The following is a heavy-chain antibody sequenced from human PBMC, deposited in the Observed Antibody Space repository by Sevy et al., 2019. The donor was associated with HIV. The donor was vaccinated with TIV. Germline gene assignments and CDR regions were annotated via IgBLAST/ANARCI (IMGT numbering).Heavy chain of an antibody. CDR3: ARGMPQRITIFGYYYYYMDV. D-gene: IGHD3-3*01. Sequence: ASVKVSCKASGGTFSSYAISWVRQAPGQGLEWMGGIIPIFGTANYAQKFQGRVTITADESTSTAYMELSSLRSEDTAVYYCARGMPQRITIFGYYYYYMDVWGKGTTVTVSS. J-gene: IGHJ6*03. CDR2: IIPIFGTA. CDR1: GGTFSSYA. V-gene: IGHV1-69*13.